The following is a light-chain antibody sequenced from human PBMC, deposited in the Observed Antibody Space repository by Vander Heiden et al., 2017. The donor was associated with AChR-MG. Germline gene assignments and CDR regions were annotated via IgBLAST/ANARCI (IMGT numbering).Light chain of an antibody. Sequence: EIVMTQSPATLSVSPGERATLSCRASQSVSSNLAWYQQKPGQAPRLLIYGASTRATGIPARFSGSGSGTEFTLTISSLQSEDFAGYDGQQYKTFGQGTKVEIK. CDR3: QQYKT. CDR2: GAS. V-gene: IGKV3-15*01. CDR1: QSVSSN. J-gene: IGKJ1*01.